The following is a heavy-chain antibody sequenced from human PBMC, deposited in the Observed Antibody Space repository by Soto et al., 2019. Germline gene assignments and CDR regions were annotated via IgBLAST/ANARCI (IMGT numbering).Heavy chain of an antibody. V-gene: IGHV4-59*01. Sequence: SETLSLTCTVSGGSISSYYWSWIRQPPGKGLEWIGYIYYSGSTNYNPSLKSRVTISVDTSKNQFSLKLSSVTAADTAVYYCARDRRRDYYGSGSYYNGGNWFDPWGQGTLVTVSS. CDR2: IYYSGST. CDR3: ARDRRRDYYGSGSYYNGGNWFDP. J-gene: IGHJ5*02. CDR1: GGSISSYY. D-gene: IGHD3-10*01.